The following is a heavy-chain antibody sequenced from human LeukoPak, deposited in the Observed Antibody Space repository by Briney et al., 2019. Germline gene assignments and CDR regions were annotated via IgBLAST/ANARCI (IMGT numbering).Heavy chain of an antibody. CDR1: GFTFDDYG. Sequence: GGSLRLSCAASGFTFDDYGMSWVRQAPGRGLEWVSGINWNGGSTGYADSVKGRFTVSRDNAKNSLYLQMSSLRAEDTALYYCARDQDSSFERGYYCYYMDVWGKGTTVTVSS. V-gene: IGHV3-20*04. J-gene: IGHJ6*03. D-gene: IGHD6-6*01. CDR2: INWNGGST. CDR3: ARDQDSSFERGYYCYYMDV.